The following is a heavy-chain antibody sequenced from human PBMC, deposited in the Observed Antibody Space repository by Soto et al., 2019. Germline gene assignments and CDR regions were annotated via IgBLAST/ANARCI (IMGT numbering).Heavy chain of an antibody. CDR1: GGTFSSYA. CDR2: IIPILGIA. D-gene: IGHD3-22*01. V-gene: IGHV1-69*10. J-gene: IGHJ6*02. CDR3: ARRYYYDSSGYRPGSYYGMDV. Sequence: ASVKVSCKASGGTFSSYAISWVRQAPGQGLEWMGGIIPILGIANYAQKFQGRVTITADKSTSTAYMELSSLRSEDPAVYYCARRYYYDSSGYRPGSYYGMDVWGQGTMVTVSS.